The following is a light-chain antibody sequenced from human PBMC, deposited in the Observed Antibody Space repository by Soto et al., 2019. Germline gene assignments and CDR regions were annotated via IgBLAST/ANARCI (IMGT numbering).Light chain of an antibody. J-gene: IGKJ1*01. CDR3: QQRGHWPRT. V-gene: IGKV3-11*01. CDR2: DSS. Sequence: EIVLTQSPATVSLSPGEGATLSFRASQSVGAYLAWYQHKPGQAPRLLIYDSSKRATDIPARFSGGGSGTDFTLTISSLEPEDFAFYYCQQRGHWPRTFGQGTKVDIK. CDR1: QSVGAY.